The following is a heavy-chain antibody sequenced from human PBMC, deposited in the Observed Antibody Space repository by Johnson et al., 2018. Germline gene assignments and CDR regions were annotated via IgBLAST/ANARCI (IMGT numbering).Heavy chain of an antibody. CDR3: ARRVEWLLNYYYYYRDV. J-gene: IGHJ6*03. CDR1: GFTFSSYA. V-gene: IGHV3-30-3*01. Sequence: QVQLQESGGGVVQPGRSLRLSCAASGFTFSSYAMHWVRQAPGKGLEWVAVMSYDGINKYYTDSVKGRFTISRDNSKNTLYLQMNSLKAEDTAVYYCARRVEWLLNYYYYYRDVWGKGTTVTVSS. CDR2: MSYDGINK. D-gene: IGHD3-3*01.